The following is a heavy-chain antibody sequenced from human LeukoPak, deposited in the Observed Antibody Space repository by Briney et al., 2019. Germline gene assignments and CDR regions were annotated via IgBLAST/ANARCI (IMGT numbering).Heavy chain of an antibody. Sequence: GGSLRLSCAASGFTFSSDAMSWLRQAPGKGLEWVAAISASGGSTYYADSLRRWFTIFRDNSKNSLYLQMNSLRAEGTAVYYCARERVLNWNDGFDDFDIWGQGTMVTVSS. CDR3: ARERVLNWNDGFDDFDI. V-gene: IGHV3-23*01. CDR2: ISASGGST. CDR1: GFTFSSDA. D-gene: IGHD1-1*01. J-gene: IGHJ3*02.